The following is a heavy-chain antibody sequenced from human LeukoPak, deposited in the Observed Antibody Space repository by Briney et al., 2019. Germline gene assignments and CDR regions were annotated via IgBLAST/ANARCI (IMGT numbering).Heavy chain of an antibody. Sequence: GGSLRLSCAASGFTFSSYAMHWVRQAPGKGLEWVAVISYDGSNKYYADSVKGRFTISRDNSKNTLYLQMNSLRAEDTAVYYCARENLRGVNDYWGQGTLVTVSS. CDR2: ISYDGSNK. D-gene: IGHD3-10*01. CDR1: GFTFSSYA. V-gene: IGHV3-30*04. J-gene: IGHJ4*02. CDR3: ARENLRGVNDY.